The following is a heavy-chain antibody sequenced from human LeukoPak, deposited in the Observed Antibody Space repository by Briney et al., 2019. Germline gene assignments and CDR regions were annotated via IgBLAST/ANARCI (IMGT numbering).Heavy chain of an antibody. CDR1: GGTISSGGYY. Sequence: PSQTLSLTCTVSGGTISSGGYYWSWIRQHPGKGLEWIRYIYYSGSTYYNPSLKSRVTISVDTSKNQFSLKLSSVTAADTAVYYCARASDYGDYYGYWGQGTLVTVSS. V-gene: IGHV4-31*03. CDR2: IYYSGST. CDR3: ARASDYGDYYGY. J-gene: IGHJ4*02. D-gene: IGHD4-17*01.